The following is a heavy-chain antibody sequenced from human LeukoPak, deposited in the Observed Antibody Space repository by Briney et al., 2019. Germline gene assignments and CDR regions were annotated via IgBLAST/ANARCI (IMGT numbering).Heavy chain of an antibody. CDR2: INHSGST. CDR1: GGSFSGYY. Sequence: PSETLSLTCAVYGGSFSGYYWSWIRQPPGKGLEWIGEINHSGSTNYNPSLKSRVTISVDTSKNQFSLKLSSVTAADTAVYYCARHGPIKLGITGTSKRYFDLWGRGTLVTVSS. CDR3: ARHGPIKLGITGTSKRYFDL. V-gene: IGHV4-34*01. J-gene: IGHJ2*01. D-gene: IGHD1-20*01.